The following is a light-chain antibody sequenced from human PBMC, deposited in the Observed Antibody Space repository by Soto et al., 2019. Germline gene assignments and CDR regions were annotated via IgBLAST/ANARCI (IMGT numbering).Light chain of an antibody. J-gene: IGKJ5*01. CDR1: QTVLTN. CDR3: QQYNDWPIT. CDR2: GAS. V-gene: IGKV3-15*01. Sequence: IVMAQSPTTLSLAPGERASLSCRASQTVLTNLAWYQQKPGQAPRLLFYGASTRATGVPARFSGSGSGTEFTLTISSLQSEDFAIYYCQQYNDWPITFGQGTRLEIK.